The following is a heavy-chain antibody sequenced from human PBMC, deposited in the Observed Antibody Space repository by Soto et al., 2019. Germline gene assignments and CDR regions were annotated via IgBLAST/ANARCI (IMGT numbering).Heavy chain of an antibody. CDR1: GFTFSDHY. J-gene: IGHJ6*02. D-gene: IGHD3-9*01. CDR2: IRNKDNGHTT. V-gene: IGHV3-72*01. CDR3: AKIGHRSGTRYYDMDV. Sequence: EVQLVESGGGLVQPGGSLRLSCAASGFTFSDHYMDWVRQAPGKGLEWVGRIRNKDNGHTTEYAASVKGRFTISRDDSKNSLDLLMNSLRAEDTAMYYCAKIGHRSGTRYYDMDVWGQGTPVTVSS.